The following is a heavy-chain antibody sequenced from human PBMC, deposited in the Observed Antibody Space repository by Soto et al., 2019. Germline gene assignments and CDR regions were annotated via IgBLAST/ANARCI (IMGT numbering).Heavy chain of an antibody. J-gene: IGHJ4*02. V-gene: IGHV4-39*01. Sequence: SETLSLTCTVSGASISSSSYYWGWIRQPPGKGLEWIGSFSYSGSTYYNPSLKSRLTISVDTSKSQFSLRLSSVTAADTAVYYCARHGFSSGWQTFDYWGRGTLVTVSS. D-gene: IGHD6-19*01. CDR3: ARHGFSSGWQTFDY. CDR1: GASISSSSYY. CDR2: FSYSGST.